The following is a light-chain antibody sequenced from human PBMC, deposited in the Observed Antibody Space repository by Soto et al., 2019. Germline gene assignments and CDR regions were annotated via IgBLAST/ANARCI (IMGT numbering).Light chain of an antibody. CDR3: QQYGSSSWT. CDR2: GAC. Sequence: EIVLTQSPGTLSLSPGERATLSCRASQSVSSSYLAWYQQKPGQAPRLLIYGACSRATGIPDRFSGSGSGTDFTLTISRLESEDLAVYYCQQYGSSSWTFGQGTKVDIK. V-gene: IGKV3-20*01. J-gene: IGKJ1*01. CDR1: QSVSSSY.